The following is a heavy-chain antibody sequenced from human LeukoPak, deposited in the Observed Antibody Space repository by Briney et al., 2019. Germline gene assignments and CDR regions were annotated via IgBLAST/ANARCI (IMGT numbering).Heavy chain of an antibody. CDR1: GGSISSGGYY. D-gene: IGHD4-23*01. V-gene: IGHV4-31*03. CDR3: ARAGDYGGNSDAFDI. CDR2: IYYSGST. Sequence: PSETLSLTCTVSGGSISSGGYYWSWIRQHPGKGLEWIGYIYYSGSTYYNPSLKIRVTISVDTSKNQFSLKLSSVTAADTAVYYCARAGDYGGNSDAFDIWGQGTMVTVSS. J-gene: IGHJ3*02.